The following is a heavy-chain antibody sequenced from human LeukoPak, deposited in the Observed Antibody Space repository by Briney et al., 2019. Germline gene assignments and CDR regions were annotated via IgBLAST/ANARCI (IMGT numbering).Heavy chain of an antibody. Sequence: SETLSLTCTVSGGSINSHHWSWIRQPPGKGLEWIGYMLDTVTTKDNPSLKSRGTLSADTSKNQFSLRLTSVTAADTAVYYCATIKRGDIFGYFDFWGQGILVTVSS. D-gene: IGHD5-18*01. V-gene: IGHV4-59*11. CDR3: ATIKRGDIFGYFDF. J-gene: IGHJ4*02. CDR2: MLDTVTT. CDR1: GGSINSHH.